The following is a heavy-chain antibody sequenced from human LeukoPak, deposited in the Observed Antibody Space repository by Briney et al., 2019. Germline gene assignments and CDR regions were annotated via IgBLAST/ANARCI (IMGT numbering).Heavy chain of an antibody. J-gene: IGHJ4*02. CDR3: ARRDPQGGSDY. Sequence: GESLKILCKGSGYSLNSYWIRWVRQMPRKGREWMGIIYPDDSDTRYSPSFQGQVTISADKSISTAYLQWSSLKASDTAMYYCARRDPQGGSDYWGQGTLVTVSS. V-gene: IGHV5-51*01. CDR2: IYPDDSDT. CDR1: GYSLNSYW.